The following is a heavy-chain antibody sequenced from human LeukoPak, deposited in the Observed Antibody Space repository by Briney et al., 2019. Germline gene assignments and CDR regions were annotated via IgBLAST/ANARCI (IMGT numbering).Heavy chain of an antibody. CDR2: IYYSGNT. J-gene: IGHJ4*02. V-gene: IGHV4-39*07. Sequence: SETLSLTCTVSGGSISSSSYYWDWIRQPPGKGLEWIGAIYYSGNTNYNPSLKSRVTISVDTSKNQFSLKLSSVTAADTAVYYCARVHCTNGVCYRYFDYWGQGTLVTVSS. CDR1: GGSISSSSYY. CDR3: ARVHCTNGVCYRYFDY. D-gene: IGHD2-8*01.